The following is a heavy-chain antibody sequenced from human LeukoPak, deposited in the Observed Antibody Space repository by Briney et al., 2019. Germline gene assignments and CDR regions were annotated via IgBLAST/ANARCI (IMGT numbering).Heavy chain of an antibody. V-gene: IGHV4-59*08. CDR2: VSYSGSS. CDR1: GGSISNYY. Sequence: PSETLSLLCTVSGGSISNYYWTWIRQPPGKRRECLAYVSYSGSSSSNPSRESRVTISVDTSKNQFSLRLSSVTASDTAVYYCARLQGRGDNYLDYWGQGTLVTVSS. CDR3: ARLQGRGDNYLDY. D-gene: IGHD7-27*01. J-gene: IGHJ4*02.